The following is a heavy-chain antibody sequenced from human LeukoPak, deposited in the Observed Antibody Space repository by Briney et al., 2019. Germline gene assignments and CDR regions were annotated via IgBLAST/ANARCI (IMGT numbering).Heavy chain of an antibody. V-gene: IGHV1-69*13. CDR2: IIPIFGTA. D-gene: IGHD2-2*02. CDR3: ARGRYCSSTSCYTPGYYYYYMDV. CDR1: GGTFSSYA. J-gene: IGHJ6*03. Sequence: SVKVSCKASGGTFSSYAISWVRQAPGQGLEWMGGIIPIFGTANYAQKFQGRVTITADESTSTAYMDLSSLRSEDTAVYFCARGRYCSSTSCYTPGYYYYYMDVWGKGTTVTVSS.